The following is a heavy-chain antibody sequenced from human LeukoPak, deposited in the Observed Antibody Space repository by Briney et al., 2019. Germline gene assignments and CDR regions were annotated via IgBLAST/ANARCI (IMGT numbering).Heavy chain of an antibody. D-gene: IGHD4-17*01. J-gene: IGHJ3*02. CDR3: ATRWTVTILPDDFDI. V-gene: IGHV1-18*01. CDR1: GYTFTSSG. Sequence: ASVKVSCKASGYTFTSSGISCVPQAPGQGLERMGWISAYNGNTNYAQKLQGRVTMTTDTSTSTAYMELRSLRSDDTAVYYCATRWTVTILPDDFDIWGQGTMVTVSS. CDR2: ISAYNGNT.